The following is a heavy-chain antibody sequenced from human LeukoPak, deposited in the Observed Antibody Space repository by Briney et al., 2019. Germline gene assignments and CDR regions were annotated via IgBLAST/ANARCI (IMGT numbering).Heavy chain of an antibody. J-gene: IGHJ5*02. CDR3: ARVPHFGDYGWFDP. Sequence: SETLSLTCTVSGDSISSYYWSWIRQPPGKGLEWIGYIYYSGSTNYNPSLKSRVTISIDTSKNQFSLKLSSVTAADTAVYYCARVPHFGDYGWFDPWGQGTLVTVSS. CDR2: IYYSGST. CDR1: GDSISSYY. D-gene: IGHD4-17*01. V-gene: IGHV4-59*01.